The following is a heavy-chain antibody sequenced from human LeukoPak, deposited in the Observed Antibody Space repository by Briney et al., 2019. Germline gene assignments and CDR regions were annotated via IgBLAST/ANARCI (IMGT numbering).Heavy chain of an antibody. CDR1: GFTFSTYG. CDR3: ARYIGRGYSYGPFDY. D-gene: IGHD5-12*01. V-gene: IGHV3-30*03. Sequence: GTSLRLSCAASGFTFSTYGMHWVRQAPGKGLEWVALITYDGYYKYYSDSVKGRFTISSDTSKNTLSLQMNSLRAEDTAVYYCARYIGRGYSYGPFDYWGQGTLVTVSS. J-gene: IGHJ4*02. CDR2: ITYDGYYK.